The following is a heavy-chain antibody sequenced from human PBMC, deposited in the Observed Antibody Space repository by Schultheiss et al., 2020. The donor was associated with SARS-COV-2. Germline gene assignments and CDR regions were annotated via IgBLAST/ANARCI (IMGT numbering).Heavy chain of an antibody. J-gene: IGHJ6*03. V-gene: IGHV1-18*01. CDR2: ISAYNGNT. Sequence: ASVKVSCKASGYTFTSYDINWVRQATGQGLEWMGWISAYNGNTNYAQKLQGRVTMTTDTSTSTAYMELRSLRSDDTAVYYCARDRLTTVTNYYYYYMDVWGKGTTVTVSS. D-gene: IGHD4-17*01. CDR3: ARDRLTTVTNYYYYYMDV. CDR1: GYTFTSYD.